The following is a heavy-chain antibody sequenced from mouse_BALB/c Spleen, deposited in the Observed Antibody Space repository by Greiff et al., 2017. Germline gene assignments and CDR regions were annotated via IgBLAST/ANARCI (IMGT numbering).Heavy chain of an antibody. CDR1: GFSLTSYG. V-gene: IGHV2-9*02. CDR2: IWAGGST. J-gene: IGHJ4*01. Sequence: VQLQESGPGLVAPSQSLSITCTVSGFSLTSYGVHWVRQPPGKGLEWLGVIWAGGSTNYNSALMSRLSISKDNSKSQVFLKMNSLQTDDTAMYYCASYVNYDYYAMDYWGQGTSVTVSS. CDR3: ASYVNYDYYAMDY. D-gene: IGHD2-1*01.